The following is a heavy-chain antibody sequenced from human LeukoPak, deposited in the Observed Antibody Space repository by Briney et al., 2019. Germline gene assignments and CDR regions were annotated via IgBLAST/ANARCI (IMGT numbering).Heavy chain of an antibody. J-gene: IGHJ5*01. CDR3: ARSRQASGLFNS. V-gene: IGHV4-39*07. D-gene: IGHD3-10*01. CDR1: GGSISRTDYY. Sequence: SETLSLTCSVSGGSISRTDYYWGWLRQPPGKGLEWIGSIFYSGSTYYNPSLKSRFTISVDRPKNQFFLNVTSLTAADTAVYYCARSRQASGLFNSWGQGTLVVVSS. CDR2: IFYSGST.